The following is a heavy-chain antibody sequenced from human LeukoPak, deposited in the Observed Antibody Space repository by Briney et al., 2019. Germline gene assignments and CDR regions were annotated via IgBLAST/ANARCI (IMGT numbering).Heavy chain of an antibody. V-gene: IGHV4-34*01. CDR3: ARGPAAFDI. CDR1: GGSFSGYY. Sequence: SETLSLTCAVYGGSFSGYYWSWIRQPPGKGLEWIGEINHSGSTNYNPSLKSRVTISVDTSKNQFSLKLSSVTAADTAVYYCARGPAAFDIWGQGTMVTVPS. J-gene: IGHJ3*02. CDR2: INHSGST.